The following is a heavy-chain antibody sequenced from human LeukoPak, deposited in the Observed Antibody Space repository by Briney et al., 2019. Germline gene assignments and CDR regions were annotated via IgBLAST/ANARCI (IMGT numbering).Heavy chain of an antibody. V-gene: IGHV4-4*07. Sequence: SQTLSLTCTVSGGSITSYYWSWIRQPAGKGLEWLGRISISGSTNFNPSIKSRVTISIDGSKSQFSLKLISMTAADAAVYYCARQSGGSYVFFDYWGPGTLVTVSS. J-gene: IGHJ4*02. CDR2: ISISGST. CDR1: GGSITSYY. CDR3: ARQSGGSYVFFDY. D-gene: IGHD2-15*01.